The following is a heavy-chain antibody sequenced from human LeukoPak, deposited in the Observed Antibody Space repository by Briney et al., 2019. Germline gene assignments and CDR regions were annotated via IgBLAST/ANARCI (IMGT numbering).Heavy chain of an antibody. CDR3: TRGYGGWPTYIDY. CDR2: ISADSGGT. D-gene: IGHD3-16*01. V-gene: IGHV1-18*01. Sequence: ASVKVSCKASGYTFTSFYITWVRQAPGQGLESLGWISADSGGTNYAQRFQGRVTMTIDRSTSTAYMDLRSLRYEDTAVYWCTRGYGGWPTYIDYWGQGSLFIVSS. J-gene: IGHJ4*02. CDR1: GYTFTSFY.